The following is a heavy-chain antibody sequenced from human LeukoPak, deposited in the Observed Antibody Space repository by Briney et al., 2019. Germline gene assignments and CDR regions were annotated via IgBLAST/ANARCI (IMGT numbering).Heavy chain of an antibody. CDR1: GFTFSSHG. V-gene: IGHV3-33*01. Sequence: PGGSLRLSCAASGFTFSSHGMHWVRQAPGKGLEWVALIWYDGSDIYYADSVKGRFIISRDNSKNTLYLQMNTLRAEDTAVYYCARGSAALYYFDFWGQGTLVTVSS. D-gene: IGHD2-2*01. CDR2: IWYDGSDI. J-gene: IGHJ4*02. CDR3: ARGSAALYYFDF.